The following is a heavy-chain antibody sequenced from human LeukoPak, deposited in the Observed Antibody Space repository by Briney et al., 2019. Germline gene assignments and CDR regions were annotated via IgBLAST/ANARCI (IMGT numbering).Heavy chain of an antibody. CDR1: GYTFSNND. Sequence: ASVKVSCKASGYTFSNNDINWVRQATGQGLEWMGWMNPISGNTGFAQKFQGRVTITRITSISTAYIEMSSLRSDDTAVYYCVRGAKCSGADCDSTKEYVYYFDYWGLGTLVTVSS. CDR3: VRGAKCSGADCDSTKEYVYYFDY. J-gene: IGHJ4*02. CDR2: MNPISGNT. D-gene: IGHD6-25*01. V-gene: IGHV1-8*03.